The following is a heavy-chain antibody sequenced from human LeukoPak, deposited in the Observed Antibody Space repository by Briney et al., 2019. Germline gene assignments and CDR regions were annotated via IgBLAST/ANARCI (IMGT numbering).Heavy chain of an antibody. CDR1: GFTFSSYG. D-gene: IGHD6-19*01. CDR3: ARIAVTGMWYFDY. CDR2: IWYDGSNE. Sequence: PGRSLRLSCAASGFTFSSYGMHWVRQAPGKGLEWVAVIWYDGSNEYYADSVKGRFTISRDNAKKSLYLQMNSLRAEDTAVYYCARIAVTGMWYFDYWGQGTQVTVSS. J-gene: IGHJ4*02. V-gene: IGHV3-33*01.